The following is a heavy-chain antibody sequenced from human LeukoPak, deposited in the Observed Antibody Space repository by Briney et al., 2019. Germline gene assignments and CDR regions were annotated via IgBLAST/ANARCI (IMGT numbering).Heavy chain of an antibody. CDR1: GGTFSSYA. CDR3: ASSPYYYDSSGYYHFDC. V-gene: IGHV1-69*13. D-gene: IGHD3-22*01. Sequence: ASVTVSCKASGGTFSSYAISWVRQAPGQGLEWVGGIIPIFGTTHYAQKVQDRVTITADESTSTAYIELSSLRSEDTAVYYCASSPYYYDSSGYYHFDCWGQGTLVTVSS. J-gene: IGHJ4*02. CDR2: IIPIFGTT.